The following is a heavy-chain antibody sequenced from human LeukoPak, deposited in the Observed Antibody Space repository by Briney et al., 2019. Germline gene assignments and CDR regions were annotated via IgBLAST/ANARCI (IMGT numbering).Heavy chain of an antibody. CDR2: INHSGST. CDR1: GGSFSDYY. CDR3: ARDTAAAGNDY. V-gene: IGHV4-34*01. J-gene: IGHJ4*02. Sequence: SEILSLTCVVYGGSFSDYYWTWIRQPPGKGLEWIGEINHSGSTKYNPSLKSRVTISVDTSKKQFSLKLSSVTAADTAVYYCARDTAAAGNDYWGQGTLVTVSS. D-gene: IGHD6-13*01.